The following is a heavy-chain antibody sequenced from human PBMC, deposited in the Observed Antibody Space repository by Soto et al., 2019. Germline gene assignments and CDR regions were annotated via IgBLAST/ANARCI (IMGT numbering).Heavy chain of an antibody. D-gene: IGHD3-3*02. CDR1: GYSFTAYS. V-gene: IGHV1-2*02. Sequence: ASVKVSGKASGYSFTAYSMHWVRQAPGQGLEWMGWVNPNSGDTIYAQKFQGRVTMTMDTSISTAYMELNSLTSEDTAVYYCARAASAFRSVDYWGLRPLVAVSS. J-gene: IGHJ4*02. CDR2: VNPNSGDT. CDR3: ARAASAFRSVDY.